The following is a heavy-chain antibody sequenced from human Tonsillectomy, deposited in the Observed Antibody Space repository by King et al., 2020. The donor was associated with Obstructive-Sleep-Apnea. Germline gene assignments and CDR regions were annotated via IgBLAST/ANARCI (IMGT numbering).Heavy chain of an antibody. CDR3: VRRYCSSTSCYFNY. Sequence: VQLVESGGGLVQPGGSLRLSCAASGFSFSSYWMSWVRQAPGKGLEWVANIKQDGIEKYFVDSVKGRFTISRDNAKNSLYLQMNSLRAEDTAVYYCVRRYCSSTSCYFNYWGQGTLVTVSS. CDR2: IKQDGIEK. V-gene: IGHV3-7*03. J-gene: IGHJ4*02. D-gene: IGHD2-2*01. CDR1: GFSFSSYW.